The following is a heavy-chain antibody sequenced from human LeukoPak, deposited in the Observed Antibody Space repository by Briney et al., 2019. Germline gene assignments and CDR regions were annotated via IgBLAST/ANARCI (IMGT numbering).Heavy chain of an antibody. Sequence: SETLSLTCAVYGGSFSGYYWSWIRQPLGKGLEWIGEINHSGSTNYNPSLKSRVTISVDTSKNQFSLKLSSVTAADTAVYYCARRSSGYFGYWYFDLWGRGTLVTVSS. J-gene: IGHJ2*01. V-gene: IGHV4-34*01. CDR3: ARRSSGYFGYWYFDL. CDR2: INHSGST. CDR1: GGSFSGYY. D-gene: IGHD3-22*01.